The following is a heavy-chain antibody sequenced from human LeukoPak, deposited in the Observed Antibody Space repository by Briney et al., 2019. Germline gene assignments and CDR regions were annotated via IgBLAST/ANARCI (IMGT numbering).Heavy chain of an antibody. D-gene: IGHD6-6*01. CDR1: GFTFSNAW. CDR3: TRVQSGSSSWVDS. CDR2: IKSGTDGETT. V-gene: IGHV3-15*01. J-gene: IGHJ4*02. Sequence: TSGGSLRLSRAASGFTFSNAWMNWVRQAPGKGLEWVGRIKSGTDGETTDYAAPVKGIFTISREDSKNTLYLQMNSLKTEDTAVYFCTRVQSGSSSWVDSWGQGTLVTVSS.